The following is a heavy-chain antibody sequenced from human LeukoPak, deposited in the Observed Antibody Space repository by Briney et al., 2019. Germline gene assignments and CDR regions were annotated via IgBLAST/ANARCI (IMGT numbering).Heavy chain of an antibody. CDR2: IGSSSSYT. CDR3: ARDIAAYYFDY. Sequence: GGSLRLSCAASGLTFSSYSMNWVRQAPGKGLEWVSSIGSSSSYTYYADSVKGRFTISRDNAKNSLFLQMNSLRVEDTAVYYCARDIAAYYFDYWGQGTLVTVSS. CDR1: GLTFSSYS. D-gene: IGHD6-25*01. J-gene: IGHJ4*02. V-gene: IGHV3-21*04.